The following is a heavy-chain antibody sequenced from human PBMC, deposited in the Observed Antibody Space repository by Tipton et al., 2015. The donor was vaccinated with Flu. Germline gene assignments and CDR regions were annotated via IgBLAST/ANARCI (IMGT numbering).Heavy chain of an antibody. V-gene: IGHV4-38-2*02. D-gene: IGHD1-26*01. CDR3: ARVDLSGSYTADY. J-gene: IGHJ4*02. Sequence: LRLSCTVSGGSINSYYWGWIRQPPGKGLEWIGSIYHSGSTYYNPSLKSRVTISVDTSKNQFSLKLSSVTAADTAVYYCARVDLSGSYTADYWGQGTLVTVSS. CDR1: GGSINSYY. CDR2: IYHSGST.